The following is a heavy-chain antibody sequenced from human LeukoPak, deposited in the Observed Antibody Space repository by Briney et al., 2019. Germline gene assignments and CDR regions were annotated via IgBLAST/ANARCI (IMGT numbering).Heavy chain of an antibody. D-gene: IGHD5-18*01. Sequence: PSETLSLTCTVSGGSISSYYWSWIRQPPGKGLEWIGYIYYSGSTNYNPSLKSRVTISVDTSKNQFSLKLSSGTAADTAVYYCARGVEYSYGSNWFDPWGQGTLVTVSS. CDR1: GGSISSYY. V-gene: IGHV4-59*01. CDR3: ARGVEYSYGSNWFDP. J-gene: IGHJ5*02. CDR2: IYYSGST.